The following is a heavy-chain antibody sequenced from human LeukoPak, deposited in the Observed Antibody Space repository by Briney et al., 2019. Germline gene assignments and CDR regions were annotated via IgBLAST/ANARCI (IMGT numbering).Heavy chain of an antibody. CDR1: GGSFSNYY. V-gene: IGHV4-59*01. Sequence: PSETLSLTCTVSGGSFSNYYWNWSRQPPGKGLEWIGYIYYSGSTNYNPSLKSRVTISVDTSKNQFSLKLSSVTAADTAVYYCARQTPERQYLRSFDPWGQGTLVSVSP. CDR3: ARQTPERQYLRSFDP. J-gene: IGHJ5*02. CDR2: IYYSGST. D-gene: IGHD1-1*01.